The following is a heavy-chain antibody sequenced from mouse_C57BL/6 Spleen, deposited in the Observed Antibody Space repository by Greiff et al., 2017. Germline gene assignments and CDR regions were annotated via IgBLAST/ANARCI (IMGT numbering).Heavy chain of an antibody. D-gene: IGHD3-2*02. CDR2: IYPGDGDT. Sequence: QVQLQQSGAELVKPGASVKISCKASGYAFSSYWMNWVKQRPGKGLEWIGQIYPGDGDTNYNGKFKGKATLTADKSSSTAYMQLSSLTSEDSAVYFCASGTVRAQATSWFAYWGQGTLVTVSA. CDR3: ASGTVRAQATSWFAY. CDR1: GYAFSSYW. J-gene: IGHJ3*01. V-gene: IGHV1-80*01.